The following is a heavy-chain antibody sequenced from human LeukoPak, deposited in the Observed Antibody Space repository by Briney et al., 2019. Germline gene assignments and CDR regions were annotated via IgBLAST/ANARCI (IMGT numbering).Heavy chain of an antibody. D-gene: IGHD3-3*01. Sequence: PGGSLRLSCAASGFTFSSYSMNWVRQAPGKGLEWVSSISSSSSYIYYADSVKGRFTISRDNAKNSLYLQMNSLRAEDTAMYYCARDFRFLDDYWGQGTLVTVSS. CDR1: GFTFSSYS. CDR2: ISSSSSYI. J-gene: IGHJ4*02. V-gene: IGHV3-21*01. CDR3: ARDFRFLDDY.